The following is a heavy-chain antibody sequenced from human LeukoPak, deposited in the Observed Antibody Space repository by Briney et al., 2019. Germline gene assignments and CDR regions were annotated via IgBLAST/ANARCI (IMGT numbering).Heavy chain of an antibody. CDR2: IKQDGSEK. CDR1: GFTFSNYW. V-gene: IGHV3-7*01. D-gene: IGHD6-6*01. J-gene: IGHJ4*02. CDR3: ARGGSSSHGY. Sequence: GGSLRLSCAVSGFTFSNYWMNWVRQAPGKGLEWVANIKQDGSEKYYVDSVKGRFTISRDNAKNSLYLQMNSLRAEDTAVYYCARGGSSSHGYWGQGTLVTVSS.